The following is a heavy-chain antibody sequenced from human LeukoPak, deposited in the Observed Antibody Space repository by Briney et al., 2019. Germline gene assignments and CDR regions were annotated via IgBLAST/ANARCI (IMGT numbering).Heavy chain of an antibody. CDR2: MNLDGSEK. CDR3: ARDCSSTPMVGYNWFDP. V-gene: IGHV3-7*01. CDR1: GFTFSSYW. Sequence: GGSLRLSCAASGFTFSSYWMTWVRQAPGKGLEWVANMNLDGSEKYYVDSVKGRFIISRDNAKNSLYLQMNSLRAEDTAVYYCARDCSSTPMVGYNWFDPWGQGTLVTVS. J-gene: IGHJ5*02. D-gene: IGHD2-2*01.